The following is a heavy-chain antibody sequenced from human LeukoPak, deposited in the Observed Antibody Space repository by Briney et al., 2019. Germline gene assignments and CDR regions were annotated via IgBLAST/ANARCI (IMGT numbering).Heavy chain of an antibody. J-gene: IGHJ6*02. CDR2: MNPNSGNT. CDR3: ARGRTFGVVTNNYYYGMDV. Sequence: ASVKVSCKASGYTFTGYYMHWVRQATGRGLEWMGCMNPNSGNTGYAQKFQGRVTMTRNTSISTAYMELSSLRSEDTAVYYCARGRTFGVVTNNYYYGMDVWGQGTTVTVSS. V-gene: IGHV1-8*02. CDR1: GYTFTGYY. D-gene: IGHD3-3*01.